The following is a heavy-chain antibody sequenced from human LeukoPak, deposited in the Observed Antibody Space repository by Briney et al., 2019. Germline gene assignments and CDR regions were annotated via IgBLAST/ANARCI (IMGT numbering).Heavy chain of an antibody. Sequence: PSETLSLTCAVYGGSFSGYYWSWIRQPPGKGLGWIGEINHSGSTNYNPSLKSRVTISVDTSKNQFSLKLSSVTAADTAVYYCARGDYGDYVPLLYYFDYWGQGTLVTVSS. V-gene: IGHV4-34*01. J-gene: IGHJ4*02. D-gene: IGHD4-17*01. CDR3: ARGDYGDYVPLLYYFDY. CDR2: INHSGST. CDR1: GGSFSGYY.